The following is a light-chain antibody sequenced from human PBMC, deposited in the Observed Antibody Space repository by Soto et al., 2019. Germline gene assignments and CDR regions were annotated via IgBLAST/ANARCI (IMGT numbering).Light chain of an antibody. V-gene: IGKV3-20*01. CDR1: QSVSSSY. J-gene: IGKJ5*01. Sequence: EIVLTQSPGTLYLSPGERATLSCRASQSVSSSYLAWYQQKPGQAPRLLIYGASSRATGIPDRFSGSGSGTDFTLTISRLEPEDFAVYYCQQYNNWPPITFGQGTRLEIK. CDR2: GAS. CDR3: QQYNNWPPIT.